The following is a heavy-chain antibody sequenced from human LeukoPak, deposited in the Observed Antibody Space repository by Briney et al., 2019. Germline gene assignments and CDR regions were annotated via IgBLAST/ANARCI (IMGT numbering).Heavy chain of an antibody. D-gene: IGHD2-2*02. CDR1: GFTFSSYG. Sequence: GGSLRLSCAASGFTFSSYGMHWVRQAPGKGLEWVAVISYDGSNKYYGDSVKGRFIISRDNSKNTLYLQMNSLKTEDTAVYYCARYCSTTSCYKPPWGQGTLVTVSS. CDR2: ISYDGSNK. CDR3: ARYCSTTSCYKPP. J-gene: IGHJ5*02. V-gene: IGHV3-30*03.